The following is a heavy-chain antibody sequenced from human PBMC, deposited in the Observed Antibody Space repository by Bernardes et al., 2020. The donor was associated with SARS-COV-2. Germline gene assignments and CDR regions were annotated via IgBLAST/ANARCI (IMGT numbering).Heavy chain of an antibody. Sequence: ASVKVSCKISGYTLIEVPIYWVRQAPGKGLEWMGGFDPDDGETIYAQMFQGRVTMTEDTSTDTAYMELSSLRSADTAVYYCTTGRWLLSALESWGQGTLVTVSS. D-gene: IGHD3-9*01. CDR2: FDPDDGET. CDR1: GYTLIEVP. CDR3: TTGRWLLSALES. J-gene: IGHJ5*02. V-gene: IGHV1-24*01.